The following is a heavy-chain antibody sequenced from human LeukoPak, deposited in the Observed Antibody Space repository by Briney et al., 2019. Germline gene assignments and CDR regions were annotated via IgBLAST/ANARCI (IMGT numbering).Heavy chain of an antibody. D-gene: IGHD3/OR15-3a*01. Sequence: KPGGSLRLSCAASRLTLSDYYMTWVRQAAGKGLEWISYIRASGDHMFYADSVRGRFTISRDNAKNSIFLQMNSPRDDDTAVYYCARSVDGTALGYWGQGTLVTVSS. J-gene: IGHJ4*02. CDR2: IRASGDHM. CDR1: RLTLSDYY. V-gene: IGHV3-11*01. CDR3: ARSVDGTALGY.